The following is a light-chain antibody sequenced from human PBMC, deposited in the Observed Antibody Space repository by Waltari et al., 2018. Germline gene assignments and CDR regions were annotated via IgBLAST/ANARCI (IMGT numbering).Light chain of an antibody. CDR3: CSFAGSYTWV. V-gene: IGLV2-11*01. CDR1: SSHLGTYNS. J-gene: IGLJ3*02. CDR2: DVT. Sequence: QSALTQPRSVSGSPGQSVTISCPGTSSHLGTYNSVSWYQQHPGKAPKLIIHDVTKRPSGVPDRFSGSKSGNTASLTISGLQAEDEAEYFCCSFAGSYTWVFGGGTELTVL.